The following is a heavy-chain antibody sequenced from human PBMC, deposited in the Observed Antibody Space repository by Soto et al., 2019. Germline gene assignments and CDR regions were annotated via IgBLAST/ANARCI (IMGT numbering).Heavy chain of an antibody. J-gene: IGHJ3*02. V-gene: IGHV3-66*01. CDR1: GFTVSSNY. CDR2: IYSGGST. Sequence: EVQLVESGGGLVQPGGSLRLSCAASGFTVSSNYMSWVRQAPGKGLEWVSVIYSGGSTYYADSVKGRFTISRDNSKNTLYLQMNSLRAEDTAVYYWARAKDYDSGKMAFDIWGQGTMVTVSS. CDR3: ARAKDYDSGKMAFDI. D-gene: IGHD3-10*01.